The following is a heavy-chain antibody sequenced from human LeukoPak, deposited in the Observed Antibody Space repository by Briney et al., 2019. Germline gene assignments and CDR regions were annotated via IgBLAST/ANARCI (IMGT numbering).Heavy chain of an antibody. D-gene: IGHD6-19*01. CDR1: GFTFSSYN. J-gene: IGHJ4*02. V-gene: IGHV3-48*01. CDR2: ISSSTSTI. Sequence: GGSLRLSCAASGFTFSSYNMNWVRQAPGKGLEWVSYISSSTSTIYYADSVKGRFTISRDNAKNSLYLQMNSLRAEDTAVYYCARDLEQWLSMWYYFDYWGQGTLVTVSS. CDR3: ARDLEQWLSMWYYFDY.